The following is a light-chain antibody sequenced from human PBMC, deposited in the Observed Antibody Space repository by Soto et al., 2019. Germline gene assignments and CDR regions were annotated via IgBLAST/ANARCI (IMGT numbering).Light chain of an antibody. Sequence: DIQMTQSPSTLSGSVGDRVTITCRASQTISSWLAWYQQKPGKAPKLLIYKASTLTSGVPSRFSGSGSGTEFTLTISSLQPDDFATYYCQHYNSYSDAFGQGTQVELK. J-gene: IGKJ1*01. CDR2: KAS. CDR1: QTISSW. V-gene: IGKV1-5*03. CDR3: QHYNSYSDA.